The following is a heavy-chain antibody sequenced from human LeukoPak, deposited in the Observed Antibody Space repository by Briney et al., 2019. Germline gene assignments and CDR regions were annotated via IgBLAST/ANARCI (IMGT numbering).Heavy chain of an antibody. CDR2: IYYSGST. J-gene: IGHJ6*02. CDR3: ARGINDFWSGSWGHYYYYGMDV. Sequence: SETLSLTCTVSGGSISSGDYYWSWIRQPPGKGLEWIGYIYYSGSTYYNPSLKSRVTISVDTSKNQFSLKLSSVTAADTAVYYCARGINDFWSGSWGHYYYYGMDVWGQGTTVTVSS. V-gene: IGHV4-30-4*02. CDR1: GGSISSGDYY. D-gene: IGHD3-3*01.